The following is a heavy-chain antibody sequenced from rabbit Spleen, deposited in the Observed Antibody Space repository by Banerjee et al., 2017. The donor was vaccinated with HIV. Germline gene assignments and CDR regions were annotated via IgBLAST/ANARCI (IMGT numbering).Heavy chain of an antibody. V-gene: IGHV1S40*01. CDR3: AREGGILVAGAFNL. Sequence: QSLEESGGDLVKPGASLTLTCTASGFSFSSTYWICWVRQAPGKGLEWIACIYAGSSGSTYYANWVNGRFSISRSTSLATVTLQVTSLTAADTATYFCAREGGILVAGAFNLWGPGTLVTVS. CDR2: IYAGSSGST. D-gene: IGHD4-1*01. J-gene: IGHJ4*01. CDR1: GFSFSSTYW.